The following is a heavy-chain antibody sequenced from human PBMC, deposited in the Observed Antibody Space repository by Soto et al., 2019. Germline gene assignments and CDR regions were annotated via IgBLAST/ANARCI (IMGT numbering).Heavy chain of an antibody. J-gene: IGHJ4*02. D-gene: IGHD1-1*01. Sequence: QITLKEAGPTLVKPTETLTLTCTFSGFSFTTTRMGVGWTRQPPGKALEWLAIIYWDGESRYNPLLRRRLTLTEDTPKNQVVLKMNNMHPKDTATYYCAHRDSTGTTTYFDSWGQGIPVTVAS. CDR3: AHRDSTGTTTYFDS. CDR2: IYWDGES. V-gene: IGHV2-5*02. CDR1: GFSFTTTRMG.